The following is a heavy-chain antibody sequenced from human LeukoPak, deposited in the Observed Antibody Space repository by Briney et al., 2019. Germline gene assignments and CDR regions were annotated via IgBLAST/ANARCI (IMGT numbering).Heavy chain of an antibody. CDR3: ARGLPYYYGSGRLNCSWFDH. J-gene: IGHJ5*02. CDR1: GGSISSYY. Sequence: SETLSLTCTVSGGSISSYYWSWIRQPPGKGLEWIGYIYYSGSTNYNPSLKSRVTISVDTSKNQFSLKLSSVTAADTAVYYCARGLPYYYGSGRLNCSWFDHWGQGTLVTVSS. D-gene: IGHD3-10*01. CDR2: IYYSGST. V-gene: IGHV4-59*01.